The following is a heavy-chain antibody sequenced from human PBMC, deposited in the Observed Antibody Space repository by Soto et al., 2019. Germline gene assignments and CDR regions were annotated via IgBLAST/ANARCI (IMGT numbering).Heavy chain of an antibody. V-gene: IGHV4-30-4*08. CDR3: ARGRGSSWYFDY. Sequence: PSETLSLTCTVSGGSISSSSYYWGWIRQPPGKGLEWIGYIYYTGSTFYNPSLRSRVTISGDTSKNEFSLKLSSVTAADTAVYSCARGRGSSWYFDYWGQGTLVTVSS. D-gene: IGHD6-13*01. CDR1: GGSISSSSYY. J-gene: IGHJ4*02. CDR2: IYYTGST.